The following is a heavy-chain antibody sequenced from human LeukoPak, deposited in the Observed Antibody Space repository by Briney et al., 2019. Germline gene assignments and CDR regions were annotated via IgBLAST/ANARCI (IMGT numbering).Heavy chain of an antibody. Sequence: NPSETLSLTCTVYGGSINNYYWSWIRQPPGKGLEWIGYTYYRGSTNYNPSLKSRVTISVDTSKNQFSLKLNSVTAADTAVYYCARGGEYGDLRYFDYWGQGTLVTVSS. D-gene: IGHD4-17*01. CDR2: TYYRGST. V-gene: IGHV4-59*01. CDR1: GGSINNYY. CDR3: ARGGEYGDLRYFDY. J-gene: IGHJ4*02.